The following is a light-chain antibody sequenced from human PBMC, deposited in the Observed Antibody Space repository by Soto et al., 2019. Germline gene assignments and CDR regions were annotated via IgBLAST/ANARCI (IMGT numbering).Light chain of an antibody. CDR1: QSISSW. J-gene: IGKJ2*02. Sequence: DIQMTQSPSTRSASVGDRVTITCRASQSISSWLAWYQQKPGKAPKLVIYDASSLESGVPSRFSGSGSGTESTLTISSLQPDDFAIYYGQPYNTSCTFGQGTKLEIK. V-gene: IGKV1-5*01. CDR3: QPYNTSCT. CDR2: DAS.